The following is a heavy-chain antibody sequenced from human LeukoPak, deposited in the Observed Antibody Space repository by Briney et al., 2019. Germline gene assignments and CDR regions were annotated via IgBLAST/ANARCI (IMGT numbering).Heavy chain of an antibody. V-gene: IGHV4-59*01. CDR2: IYYSGST. D-gene: IGHD3-10*01. CDR1: GGSISSYY. J-gene: IGHJ4*02. CDR3: ARAFLWSGYYFDY. Sequence: KTSETLSLTCTVSGGSISSYYWSWIRQPPRKGLEWIGYIYYSGSTNYNPSLKSRVTISVDTSKNQFSLKLSSVTAADTAVYYCARAFLWSGYYFDYWGQGTLVTVSS.